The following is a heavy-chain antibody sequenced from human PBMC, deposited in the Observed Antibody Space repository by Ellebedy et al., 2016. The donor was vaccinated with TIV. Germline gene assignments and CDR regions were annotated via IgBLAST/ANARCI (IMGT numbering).Heavy chain of an antibody. J-gene: IGHJ4*02. V-gene: IGHV1-46*01. D-gene: IGHD2-15*01. CDR1: GYTFTAYH. CDR2: INPSGGST. CDR3: ARDSCSGGSCYDYFDY. Sequence: ASVKVSCKASGYTFTAYHIHWVRQAPGQGLEWMGIINPSGGSTSYAQKFQGRVTMTRDTSTSTVYMELSSLRSEDTAVYYCARDSCSGGSCYDYFDYWGQGTLVTVSS.